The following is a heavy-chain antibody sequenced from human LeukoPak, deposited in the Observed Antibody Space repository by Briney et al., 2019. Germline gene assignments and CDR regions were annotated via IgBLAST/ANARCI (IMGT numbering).Heavy chain of an antibody. V-gene: IGHV4-59*01. D-gene: IGHD4-17*01. CDR1: GGSISSYY. Sequence: SETLSLTCTVSGGSISSYYWSWIRQPPGKGLEWIGYIYYSGSTNYKPSLKSRVTISVDTSKNQFSLKLSSVTAADTAVYYCARALSVTTLGYYYGMDVWGQGTTVTVSS. J-gene: IGHJ6*02. CDR2: IYYSGST. CDR3: ARALSVTTLGYYYGMDV.